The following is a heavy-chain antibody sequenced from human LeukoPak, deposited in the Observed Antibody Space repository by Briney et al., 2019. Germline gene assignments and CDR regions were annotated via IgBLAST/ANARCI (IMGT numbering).Heavy chain of an antibody. CDR1: GYTFTSYG. CDR2: ISAYNGNT. J-gene: IGHJ4*02. Sequence: GASVKVSCKASGYTFTSYGISWVRQAPGQGLEWMGWISAYNGNTNYAQKLQGRVTMTTDTSTSIAYMELRSLRSDDTAVYYCASTPPGYYDSSGYYHFDYWGQGTLVTVSS. V-gene: IGHV1-18*01. CDR3: ASTPPGYYDSSGYYHFDY. D-gene: IGHD3-22*01.